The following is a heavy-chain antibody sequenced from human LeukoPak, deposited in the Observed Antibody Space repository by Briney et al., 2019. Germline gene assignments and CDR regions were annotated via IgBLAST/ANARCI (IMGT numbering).Heavy chain of an antibody. CDR2: ISDSGGRT. J-gene: IGHJ4*02. D-gene: IGHD6-13*01. V-gene: IGHV3-23*01. CDR1: GFTFSSFA. CDR3: AKDRYSNSPRSFDS. Sequence: PGGSLRLSCAASGFTFSSFAMSWVRQAPGKGLEWVSAISDSGGRTYYADSVKGRFTISRDNSKNTLCLQMNSLSAEDTAVYYCAKDRYSNSPRSFDSWGQGTLVAVSS.